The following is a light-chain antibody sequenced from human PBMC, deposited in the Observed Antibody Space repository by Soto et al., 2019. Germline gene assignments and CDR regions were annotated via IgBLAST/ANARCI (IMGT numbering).Light chain of an antibody. CDR2: DAS. J-gene: IGKJ1*01. V-gene: IGKV3-11*01. CDR3: QQRRLWPQI. CDR1: QAVSTY. Sequence: VLTQSPATLSLSPGERATLSCRASQAVSTYVAWYQHKPGQAPRLLIYDASNRAPGVPLRFSGSGSGTDFTLTVSNLDPEDFAVYYCQQRRLWPQIFGQGTKVEI.